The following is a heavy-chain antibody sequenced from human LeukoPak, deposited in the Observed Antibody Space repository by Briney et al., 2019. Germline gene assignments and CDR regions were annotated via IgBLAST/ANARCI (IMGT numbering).Heavy chain of an antibody. J-gene: IGHJ4*02. CDR3: ATPYPREYCSSTTCYFNY. CDR1: GYSFTTYW. Sequence: GESLKISCQGSGYSFTTYWIGWVRQMPGKGLEWMGIIWPGDSDTRYSPSFQGQVTISADKSINTAYLQWSSLKASDTAMYYCATPYPREYCSSTTCYFNYWGQGTLVTVSS. D-gene: IGHD2-2*01. CDR2: IWPGDSDT. V-gene: IGHV5-51*01.